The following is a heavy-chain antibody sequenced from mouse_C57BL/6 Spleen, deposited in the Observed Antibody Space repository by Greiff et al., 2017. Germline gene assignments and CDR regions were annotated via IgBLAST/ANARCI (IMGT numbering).Heavy chain of an antibody. D-gene: IGHD1-1*01. CDR2: ISGGGGNT. Sequence: EVKVEESGGGLVKPGGSLKLSCAASGFTFSSYTMSWVRQTPEKRLEWVATISGGGGNTYYPDSVKGRFTISRDNAKNTLYLQMSSLRSEDTALYYCARLITTVVAPYFDYWGQGTTLTVSS. V-gene: IGHV5-9*01. CDR1: GFTFSSYT. CDR3: ARLITTVVAPYFDY. J-gene: IGHJ2*01.